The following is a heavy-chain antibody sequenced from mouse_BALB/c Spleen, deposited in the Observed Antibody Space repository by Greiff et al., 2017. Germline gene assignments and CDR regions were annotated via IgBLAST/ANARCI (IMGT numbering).Heavy chain of an antibody. CDR1: GFTFSSYT. CDR3: TVDYGNYYAMDY. V-gene: IGHV5-6-4*01. D-gene: IGHD2-4*01. J-gene: IGHJ4*01. CDR2: ISSGGSYT. Sequence: EVKLVESGGGLVKPGGSLKLSCAASGFTFSSYTMSWVRQTPEKRLEWVATISSGGSYTYYPDSVKGRFTISRNNAKNTLYLQMSSLKSEDTAMYYCTVDYGNYYAMDYWGQGTSVTVSS.